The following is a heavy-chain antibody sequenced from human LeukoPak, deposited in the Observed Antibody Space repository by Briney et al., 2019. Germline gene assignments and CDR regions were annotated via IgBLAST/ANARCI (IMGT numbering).Heavy chain of an antibody. CDR2: IDPGDSYT. Sequence: GESLKISCKGSGYSSTSYWISWVRQMPGKGLEWMGRIDPGDSYTNYSPSFQGLVTISADKSISTAYLQWSSLKPSDTAMYFCATSRGYGFDLWGRGTLVTVSS. CDR1: GYSSTSYW. V-gene: IGHV5-10-1*01. CDR3: ATSRGYGFDL. J-gene: IGHJ2*01. D-gene: IGHD5-12*01.